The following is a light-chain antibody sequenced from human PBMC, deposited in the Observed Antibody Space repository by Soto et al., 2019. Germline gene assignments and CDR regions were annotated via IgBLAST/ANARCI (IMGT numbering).Light chain of an antibody. CDR3: QQYGSSRWT. Sequence: EIVLKLSPGTLSLSPGERATLSCRASQSVSSSYLAWYQQKPGQAPRLLIYGASSRATGIPDRFSGSGSGTDFTLTISRLEPEDFAVYYCQQYGSSRWTFGQGTKVDIK. CDR2: GAS. V-gene: IGKV3-20*01. CDR1: QSVSSSY. J-gene: IGKJ1*01.